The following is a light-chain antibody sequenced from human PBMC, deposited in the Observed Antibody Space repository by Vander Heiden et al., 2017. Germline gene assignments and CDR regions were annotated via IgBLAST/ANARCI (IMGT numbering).Light chain of an antibody. J-gene: IGLJ3*02. CDR3: SSYTSRSTLV. V-gene: IGLV2-14*01. CDR2: EVS. CDR1: SSNIGGYNY. Sequence: QSALTPPASVSGSPGQSITISCTGTSSNIGGYNYVSWYQQLHGKAPKLLICEVSDRPSGISHRFSGSKSGNTASLTISGLRAEDEADYFCSSYTSRSTLVFGGGTKLTVV.